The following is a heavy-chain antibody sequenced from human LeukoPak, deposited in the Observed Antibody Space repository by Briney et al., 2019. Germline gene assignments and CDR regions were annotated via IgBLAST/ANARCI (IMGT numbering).Heavy chain of an antibody. D-gene: IGHD3-10*02. CDR3: AELGITMIGGV. J-gene: IGHJ6*04. CDR2: ISSSGSTI. Sequence: GGSQRLSCAASGFTFSSYAMHWVRQAPGKGLEWVSYISSSGSTIYYADSVKGRFTISRDNAKNSLYLQMNSLRAEDTAVYYCAELGITMIGGVWGKGTTVTISS. CDR1: GFTFSSYA. V-gene: IGHV3-48*03.